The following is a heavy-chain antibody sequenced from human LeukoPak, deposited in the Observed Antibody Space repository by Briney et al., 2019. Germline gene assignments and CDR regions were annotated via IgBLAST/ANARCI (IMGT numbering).Heavy chain of an antibody. V-gene: IGHV4-34*01. J-gene: IGHJ6*04. Sequence: SETLSLTCAVYGGSFSGYYWSWIRQPPGEGLEWIGEINHSGSTNYNPSLKSRVTISVDTSKNQFSLKLSSVTAADTAVYYCARTGPWYYGMDVWGKGTTVTVSS. CDR1: GGSFSGYY. CDR2: INHSGST. CDR3: ARTGPWYYGMDV.